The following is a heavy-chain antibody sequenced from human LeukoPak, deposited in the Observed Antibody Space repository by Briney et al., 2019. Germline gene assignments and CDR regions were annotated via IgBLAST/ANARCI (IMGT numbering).Heavy chain of an antibody. V-gene: IGHV4-31*03. CDR1: GGSISSGGYY. D-gene: IGHD1-1*01. CDR3: ARERANWAYFDY. Sequence: PSQTLSLTCTVSGGSISSGGYYWSWIRQHPGKGLEWIGYIYYSGNTYYNPSLKSRVTISVDTSKNQFSLKLSSVTAADTAVYYCARERANWAYFDYWGQGTLVTVSS. CDR2: IYYSGNT. J-gene: IGHJ4*02.